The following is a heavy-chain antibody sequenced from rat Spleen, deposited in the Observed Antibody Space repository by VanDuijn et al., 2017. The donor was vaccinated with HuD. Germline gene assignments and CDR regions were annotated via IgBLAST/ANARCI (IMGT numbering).Heavy chain of an antibody. CDR1: GFTFSSFP. D-gene: IGHD1-10*01. CDR3: TRPHNYRYIMDA. Sequence: EVQLVESGGGLVQPGGSLKLSCAASGFTFSSFPMAWVRQAPKKGLEWVASISSGGGGIYYTDSVKGRFTISRDNAKNTLFLQTNSLTSEDTATYYCTRPHNYRYIMDAWGQGTSVTVSP. J-gene: IGHJ4*01. CDR2: ISSGGGGI. V-gene: IGHV5-46*01.